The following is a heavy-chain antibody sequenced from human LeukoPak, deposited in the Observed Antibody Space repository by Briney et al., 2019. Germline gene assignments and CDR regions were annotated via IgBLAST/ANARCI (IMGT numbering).Heavy chain of an antibody. V-gene: IGHV5-51*01. CDR2: IYADDSDT. J-gene: IGHJ3*02. CDR3: ARLIAAAVPGAFDI. D-gene: IGHD6-13*01. CDR1: GYSFTSYW. Sequence: GESLKISCKGSGYSFTSYWIGWVRQMPGKGLEWMGIIYADDSDTRYSPSFQGQVTISADKSISTAYLQWTSLKASDTAMYYCARLIAAAVPGAFDIWGQGTMVTVSS.